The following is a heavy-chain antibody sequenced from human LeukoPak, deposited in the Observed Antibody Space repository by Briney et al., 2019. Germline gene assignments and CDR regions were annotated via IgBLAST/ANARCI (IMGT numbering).Heavy chain of an antibody. J-gene: IGHJ4*02. CDR1: GFTFSSYW. CDR3: ARGPDYGDFYDY. Sequence: GGSLRLSCAASGFTFSSYWMTWVRQAPGKGLEWLANIKQDGSDKYYADSVKGRFTISRDNAKNSLYLQMNSLRAEDTAVYYCARGPDYGDFYDYWGQGTLVTVSS. D-gene: IGHD4-17*01. V-gene: IGHV3-7*05. CDR2: IKQDGSDK.